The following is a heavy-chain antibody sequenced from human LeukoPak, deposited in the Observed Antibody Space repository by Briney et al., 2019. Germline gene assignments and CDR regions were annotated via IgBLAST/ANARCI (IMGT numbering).Heavy chain of an antibody. D-gene: IGHD3-10*01. CDR1: GFTFSSYA. V-gene: IGHV3-23*01. CDR3: AKDRDYYGLGC. Sequence: GGSLRLSCAASGFTFSSYAMSWVRQAPGKGLEWVSAISGSGGSTYYADSVKGRLTISRDNSKNTLYLQMNSLRAEDTAVYYCAKDRDYYGLGCWGQGTLVTVSS. J-gene: IGHJ4*02. CDR2: ISGSGGST.